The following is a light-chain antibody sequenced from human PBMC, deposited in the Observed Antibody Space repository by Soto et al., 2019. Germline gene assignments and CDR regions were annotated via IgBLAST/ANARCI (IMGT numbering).Light chain of an antibody. CDR3: CSYAGSNWV. CDR1: SRDVGSYNF. CDR2: EVS. Sequence: QSALTQPASVSGSPGQSIAISCTGTSRDVGSYNFVSWYQQYPGKNPKLMISEVSKRPSGVSTRFSGSKSGNTASLTISGLQPEDEADYYCCSYAGSNWVFGGGTKVTVL. J-gene: IGLJ3*02. V-gene: IGLV2-23*02.